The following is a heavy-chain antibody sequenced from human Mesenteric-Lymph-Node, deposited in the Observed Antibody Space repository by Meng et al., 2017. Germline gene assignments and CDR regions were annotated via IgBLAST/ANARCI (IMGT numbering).Heavy chain of an antibody. Sequence: ASVKVSCKASGYTFTGYYLHWVRQAPGQGLEWMGWFNPNSGDTNYAQRFQGRVTMTRDSSMSTAYMELSRLRSDDTAVYYCARRNELFSIGEVGTENHWFDPWGQGTLVTVSS. V-gene: IGHV1-2*02. D-gene: IGHD6-13*01. CDR1: GYTFTGYY. J-gene: IGHJ5*02. CDR3: ARRNELFSIGEVGTENHWFDP. CDR2: FNPNSGDT.